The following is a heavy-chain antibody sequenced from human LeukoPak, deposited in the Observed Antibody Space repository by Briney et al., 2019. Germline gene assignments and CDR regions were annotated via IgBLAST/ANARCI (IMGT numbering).Heavy chain of an antibody. V-gene: IGHV3-48*03. CDR2: INGPASNI. CDR3: ATPLSGCSPPQTSSSSSYMDV. CDR1: GFTFSLNE. Sequence: GGSLRLSCAASGFTFSLNEMNWVRQAPGKGLEWVSDINGPASNIFYADSVKGRFTISRDNAKNSLSLQMNSLIVEATPVYYCATPLSGCSPPQTSSSSSYMDVWGKGTTVTISS. D-gene: IGHD5-12*01. J-gene: IGHJ6*03.